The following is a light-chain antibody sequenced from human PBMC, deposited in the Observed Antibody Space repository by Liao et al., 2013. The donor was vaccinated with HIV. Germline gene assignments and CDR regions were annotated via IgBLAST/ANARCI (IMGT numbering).Light chain of an antibody. J-gene: IGLJ3*02. V-gene: IGLV3-21*04. CDR2: FDS. Sequence: SYVLTQPPSVSVAPGKTASISCGGDHVGSKSLHWYQQKPGQAPLLVIYFDSDRPSGIPERFSGSNSGHTATLTISRVEAGDEADYYCQVWDTVSDHWVFGGGTKLTVL. CDR3: QVWDTVSDHWV. CDR1: HVGSKS.